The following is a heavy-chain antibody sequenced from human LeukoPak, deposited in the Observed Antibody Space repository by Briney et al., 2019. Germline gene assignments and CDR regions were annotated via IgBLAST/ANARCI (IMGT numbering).Heavy chain of an antibody. J-gene: IGHJ4*02. CDR1: GYTFTSYG. Sequence: ASVKVSCKASGYTFTSYGISWVRQAPGQGLEWMGWISAYNGNTNYAQKLQGRVTMTTDTSTSTAYMELRSLRSDDTAVYYCARSRLGIAAAGLDSRSYFDYWGQGTLVTVSS. CDR3: ARSRLGIAAAGLDSRSYFDY. D-gene: IGHD6-13*01. CDR2: ISAYNGNT. V-gene: IGHV1-18*01.